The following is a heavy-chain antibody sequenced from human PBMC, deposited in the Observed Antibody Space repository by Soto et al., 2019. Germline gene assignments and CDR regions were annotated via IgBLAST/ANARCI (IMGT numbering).Heavy chain of an antibody. J-gene: IGHJ4*02. CDR3: ARVYEWSPDY. Sequence: QVQLVESGGGVVQPGRSLRLSCAASGFTFSSYAMHWVRQAPDKGLEWGAVISYDGSKKYYADSGKGRVTISRDNSNNTLYLQLNSLRAEYTAVYYCARVYEWSPDYWGQGTLVTVSS. CDR1: GFTFSSYA. V-gene: IGHV3-30-3*01. D-gene: IGHD3-3*01. CDR2: ISYDGSKK.